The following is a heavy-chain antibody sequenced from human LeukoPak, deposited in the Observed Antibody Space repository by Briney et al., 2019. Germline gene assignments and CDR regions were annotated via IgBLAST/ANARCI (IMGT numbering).Heavy chain of an antibody. CDR2: INPNSGGT. Sequence: ASVKVSCKASGYTFTGYYMHWVRQAPGQGLEWIGWINPNSGGTNYAQKFQGRVTLTRDTSISTAYMDLSTLRSDDTALYYCACPGRTGIVGAYDRRAFDYWGQGTLVTVSS. CDR1: GYTFTGYY. D-gene: IGHD1-26*01. V-gene: IGHV1-2*02. J-gene: IGHJ4*02. CDR3: ACPGRTGIVGAYDRRAFDY.